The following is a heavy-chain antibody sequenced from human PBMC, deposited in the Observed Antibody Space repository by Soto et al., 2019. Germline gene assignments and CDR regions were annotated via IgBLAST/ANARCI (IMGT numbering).Heavy chain of an antibody. V-gene: IGHV4-34*01. CDR2: INHSGST. J-gene: IGHJ4*02. Sequence: PSETLSLTCAVYGGSFSGYYWTWIRQPPGTGLEWIGEINHSGSTNYNPSLKSRVTISVDTSKNQFSLKLTSVTAADTAVYYCARHVRAGGGSYHLDYWGQGTLVTVSS. CDR3: ARHVRAGGGSYHLDY. D-gene: IGHD1-26*01. CDR1: GGSFSGYY.